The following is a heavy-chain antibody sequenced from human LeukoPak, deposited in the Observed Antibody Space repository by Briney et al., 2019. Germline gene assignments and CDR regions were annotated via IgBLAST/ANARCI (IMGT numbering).Heavy chain of an antibody. D-gene: IGHD1-26*01. CDR2: ISGDGRNI. CDR1: GFTFSSYW. CDR3: AREGGIVGPPFGY. V-gene: IGHV3-74*01. Sequence: GGSLRLSCVASGFTFSSYWMHWVRQDPRKGLVWVSRISGDGRNINYADSVRGRFTISRDNSKNTLYLQMNSLRAEDTAVYYCAREGGIVGPPFGYWGQGTLVTVSS. J-gene: IGHJ4*02.